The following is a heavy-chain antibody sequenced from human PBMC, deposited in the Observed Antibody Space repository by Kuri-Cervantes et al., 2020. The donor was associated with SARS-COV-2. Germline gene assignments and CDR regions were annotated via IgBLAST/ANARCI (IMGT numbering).Heavy chain of an antibody. V-gene: IGHV3-30-3*01. CDR3: ARDLVRNAFDI. D-gene: IGHD4-17*01. CDR1: GFTFSSYA. CDR2: ISYDGSNK. J-gene: IGHJ3*02. Sequence: GESLKISCAASGFTFSSYAMHWVRQAPGKGLEWVAVISYDGSNKYYADSVKGRFTISRDNSKNTLYLQMNSLRAEDTAVYYCARDLVRNAFDIWGQGTMVTVSS.